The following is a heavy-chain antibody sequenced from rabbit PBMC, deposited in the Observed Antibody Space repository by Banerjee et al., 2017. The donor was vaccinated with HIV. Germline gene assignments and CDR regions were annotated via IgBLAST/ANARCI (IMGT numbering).Heavy chain of an antibody. D-gene: IGHD1-1*01. CDR2: IKLGSGST. J-gene: IGHJ4*01. V-gene: IGHV1S40*01. Sequence: QSLEESGGGLVMPGGTLTLTCKASGIDFSSSYWISWVRQAPGKGLEWIGYIKLGSGSTIYASWVNGRFTISKTSSTTVTLQMTSLTAADTATYFCARYSGSSGTFDLWGPGTLVTVS. CDR3: ARYSGSSGTFDL. CDR1: GIDFSSSYW.